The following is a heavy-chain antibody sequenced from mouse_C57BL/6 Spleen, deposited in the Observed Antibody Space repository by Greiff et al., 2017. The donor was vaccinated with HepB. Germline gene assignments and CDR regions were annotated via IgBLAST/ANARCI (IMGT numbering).Heavy chain of an antibody. D-gene: IGHD2-3*01. CDR3: ARGDGSSGAMDY. J-gene: IGHJ4*01. Sequence: VKLQESGPELVKPGASVKISCKASGYAFSSSWMNWVKQRPGKGLEWIGRIYPGDGDTNYNGKFKGKATLTADKSSSTAYMQLSSLTSEDSAVYFCARGDGSSGAMDYWGQGTSVTVSS. CDR1: GYAFSSSW. V-gene: IGHV1-82*01. CDR2: IYPGDGDT.